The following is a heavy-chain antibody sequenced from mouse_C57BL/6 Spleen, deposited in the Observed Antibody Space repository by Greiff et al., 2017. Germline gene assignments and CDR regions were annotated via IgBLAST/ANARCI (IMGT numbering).Heavy chain of an antibody. CDR3: ARRGYYYGSSYGYFDV. J-gene: IGHJ1*03. CDR2: IYPGDGDT. V-gene: IGHV1-80*01. D-gene: IGHD1-1*01. Sequence: QVLLKQPGAELVKPGASVTLSCTASGYTFTSYWMNWVKQRPGKGLEWIGQIYPGDGDTNYNGLFKGKATLTADKSSSTAYMQLSSLTSEDSAVYFCARRGYYYGSSYGYFDVWGTGTTVTVSS. CDR1: GYTFTSYW.